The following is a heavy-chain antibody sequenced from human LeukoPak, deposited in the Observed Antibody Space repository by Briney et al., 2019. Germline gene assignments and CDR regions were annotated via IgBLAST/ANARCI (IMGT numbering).Heavy chain of an antibody. D-gene: IGHD2-8*01. CDR1: GYTFTGYY. Sequence: GASVKVSCKASGYTFTGYYMHWVRQAPGQGLEWMGWINPNSGGTNYAQKFQGRVTMTRDTSIITAYMELRSLRSDDTAVYYCARDWPDRRDGVGDYWGQGTLVTVSS. CDR2: INPNSGGT. V-gene: IGHV1-2*02. CDR3: ARDWPDRRDGVGDY. J-gene: IGHJ4*02.